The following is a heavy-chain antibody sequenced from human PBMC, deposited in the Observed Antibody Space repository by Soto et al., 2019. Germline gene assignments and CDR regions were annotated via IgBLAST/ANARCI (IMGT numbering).Heavy chain of an antibody. CDR3: ARGRPNYFYYGLDV. CDR1: GGPIKSDYY. V-gene: IGHV4-30-4*01. Sequence: SETLSLTCTVSGGPIKSDYYWAWVRQPPGGGLEWMGYKYYSGATDSDPSLEARVSFSVDTSKNQFFLNLTSVTVADTAVYYCARGRPNYFYYGLDVWGPGIPVTVSS. CDR2: KYYSGAT. J-gene: IGHJ6*02.